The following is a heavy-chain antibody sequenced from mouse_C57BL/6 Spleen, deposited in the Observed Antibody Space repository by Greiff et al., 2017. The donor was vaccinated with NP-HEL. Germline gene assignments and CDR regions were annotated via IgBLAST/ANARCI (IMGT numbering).Heavy chain of an antibody. CDR3: ARRSGTTVQVYYAMDY. D-gene: IGHD1-1*01. V-gene: IGHV1-55*01. CDR1: GYTFTSYW. J-gene: IGHJ4*01. Sequence: VQLQQSGAELVKPGASVKMSCKASGYTFTSYWITWVKQRPGQGLEWIGDIYPGSGSTNYNEKFKSKATLTVDTSSSTAYMQLSSLTSEDSAVYYCARRSGTTVQVYYAMDYWGQGTSVTVSS. CDR2: IYPGSGST.